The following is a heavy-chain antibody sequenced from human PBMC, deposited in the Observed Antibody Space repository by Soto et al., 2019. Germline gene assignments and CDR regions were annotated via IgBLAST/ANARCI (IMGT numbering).Heavy chain of an antibody. CDR1: GFTFSSYS. D-gene: IGHD6-19*01. CDR2: ISSSSRTI. V-gene: IGHV3-48*02. Sequence: EVQLVESGGGLVQPGGSLRLSCAASGFTFSSYSMNWVRQAPGKGLEWVSYISSSSRTIYYADSVKGRFTISRDNAKNSLYLQMNSLRDEDTAVYYCARPFAGIAVASHWGQGTLVTVSS. CDR3: ARPFAGIAVASH. J-gene: IGHJ4*02.